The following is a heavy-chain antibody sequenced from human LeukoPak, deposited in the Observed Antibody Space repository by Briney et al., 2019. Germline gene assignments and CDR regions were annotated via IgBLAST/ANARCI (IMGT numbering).Heavy chain of an antibody. J-gene: IGHJ5*02. Sequence: SETLSLTCAVYGGSFVDYYWSWIRQPPGKGLEWIGQIIHSGGTNYNPSLKSRVTISVDTSKNQFSLKLSSVTAADTAVYYCARRLLWFGELLYRGWFDPWGQGTLVTVSS. CDR3: ARRLLWFGELLYRGWFDP. CDR2: IIHSGGT. V-gene: IGHV4-34*12. D-gene: IGHD3-10*01. CDR1: GGSFVDYY.